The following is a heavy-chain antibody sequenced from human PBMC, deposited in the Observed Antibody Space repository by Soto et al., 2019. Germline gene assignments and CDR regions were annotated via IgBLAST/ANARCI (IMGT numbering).Heavy chain of an antibody. Sequence: QITLRESGPTLVQPTQTLTLTCTLSGVSLSTSGEGVGWMRQPPGKALEWLALIYWDDDKRFSPSLKSRLAITRDISKNQVVMTMTDMAPEDTAIYYCAHRQRTVVVGAPFDLWGQGSQVIVSS. CDR2: IYWDDDK. D-gene: IGHD2-15*01. J-gene: IGHJ4*02. CDR1: GVSLSTSGEG. CDR3: AHRQRTVVVGAPFDL. V-gene: IGHV2-5*02.